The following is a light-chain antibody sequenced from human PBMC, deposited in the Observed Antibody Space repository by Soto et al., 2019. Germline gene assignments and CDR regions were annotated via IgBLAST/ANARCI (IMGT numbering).Light chain of an antibody. CDR3: SSYTDNSPLEV. V-gene: IGLV2-14*01. J-gene: IGLJ3*02. CDR1: RSDVGGYKY. Sequence: QSVLTQPASVSGSPGQSITISCTGTRSDVGGYKYVSWYQQHPGKAPKLMIFEVDNRPSGVSNRFSGSKSGNTASLTISGLQADDEADYYCSSYTDNSPLEVFGGGTKLTVL. CDR2: EVD.